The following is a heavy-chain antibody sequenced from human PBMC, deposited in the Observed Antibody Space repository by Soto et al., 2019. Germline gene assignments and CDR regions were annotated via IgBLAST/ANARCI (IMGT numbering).Heavy chain of an antibody. J-gene: IGHJ6*02. V-gene: IGHV1-18*01. CDR2: ISAYNGNT. CDR1: GYTFTSYG. D-gene: IGHD7-27*01. Sequence: ASVKVSCKASGYTFTSYGISWVRQAPGQGLEWMGWISAYNGNTNYAQKLQGRVTMTTDTSTSTAYMELRSLRSDDTAVYYCARGHWEPYYYYGMDVWGQGTTVTVSS. CDR3: ARGHWEPYYYYGMDV.